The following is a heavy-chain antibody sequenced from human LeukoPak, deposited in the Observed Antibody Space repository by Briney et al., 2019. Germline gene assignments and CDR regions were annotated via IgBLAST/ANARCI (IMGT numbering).Heavy chain of an antibody. Sequence: QPGGFLRLSCAASGFTFNNYAMNWVRQAPGKGLVWISYISNSGTTIYYADSVKGRFTISRDTAKKSLYLQMNSLRAEDTAVYYCARDQDWMFDYWGQGILVTVSS. J-gene: IGHJ4*02. V-gene: IGHV3-48*01. CDR2: ISNSGTTI. CDR1: GFTFNNYA. D-gene: IGHD1-1*01. CDR3: ARDQDWMFDY.